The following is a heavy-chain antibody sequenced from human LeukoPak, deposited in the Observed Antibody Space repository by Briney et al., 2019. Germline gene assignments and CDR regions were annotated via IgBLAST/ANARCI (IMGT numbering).Heavy chain of an antibody. D-gene: IGHD3-10*01. Sequence: GGSLRLSCVASGFTFTDHPMNWVRQAPGKGLEWISYIGGDGIAFYADSVKGRFTASKDDARKSMYLQMNSLRAEDTAVYYCAKDRGVHYYGSERGLYNWFDPWGQGTLVTVSS. CDR2: IGGDGIA. J-gene: IGHJ5*02. V-gene: IGHV3-69-1*01. CDR1: GFTFTDHP. CDR3: AKDRGVHYYGSERGLYNWFDP.